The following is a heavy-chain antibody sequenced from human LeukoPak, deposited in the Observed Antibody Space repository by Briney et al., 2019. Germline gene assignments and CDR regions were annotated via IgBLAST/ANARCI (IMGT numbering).Heavy chain of an antibody. D-gene: IGHD6-13*01. CDR1: GYTFTSYY. J-gene: IGHJ4*02. V-gene: IGHV1-46*01. CDR3: ARARRLLPGIAVADGDY. Sequence: ASVKVSRKASGYTFTSYYMHWVRQAPGQGLEWMGIINPSGGSTSYAQKFQGRVTMTRDTSTSTVYMELCSLRSEDTAVYYCARARRLLPGIAVADGDYWGQGTLVTVSS. CDR2: INPSGGST.